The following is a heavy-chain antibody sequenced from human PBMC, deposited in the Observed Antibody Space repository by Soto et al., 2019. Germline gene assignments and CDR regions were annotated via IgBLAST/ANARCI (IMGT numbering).Heavy chain of an antibody. CDR3: AYGLDDFWSGLYYYYYGMDG. CDR1: GGTFSSYT. CDR2: IIPILGIA. Sequence: ASVKVSCKASGGTFSSYTISWVRQAPGQGLEWMGRIIPILGIANYAQKFQGRVTITADKSTSTAYMELSSLRSEDTAVYYCAYGLDDFWSGLYYYYYGMDGWGQGTTVTVSS. V-gene: IGHV1-69*02. D-gene: IGHD3-3*01. J-gene: IGHJ6*02.